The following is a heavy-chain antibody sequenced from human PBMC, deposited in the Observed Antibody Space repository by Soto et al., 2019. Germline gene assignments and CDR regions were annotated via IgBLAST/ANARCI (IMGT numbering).Heavy chain of an antibody. CDR1: VFSFTNFA. Sequence: HPRGSLRLSCAASVFSFTNFAMSWVRQAPGKGLEWVAGIGASGDITWYADSVKGRLSISRDNSKNTLYLQLNSLRFEDTAVYYCAKDDFTDRGDDYFDYWGPGTLVTVSS. CDR3: AKDDFTDRGDDYFDY. J-gene: IGHJ4*02. CDR2: IGASGDIT. V-gene: IGHV3-23*01. D-gene: IGHD2-21*02.